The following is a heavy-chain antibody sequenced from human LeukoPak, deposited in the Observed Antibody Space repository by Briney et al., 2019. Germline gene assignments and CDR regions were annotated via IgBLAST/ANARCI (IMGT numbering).Heavy chain of an antibody. Sequence: PGRSLRLSCAASGFTFSSYSMHWVRQAPGKGLEWVAVIWYDGSNKYYADSVKGRFTISRDNSKNTLYLQMNSLRAEDTAVYYCAKDASPAGLDYWGQGTLVTVSS. J-gene: IGHJ4*02. CDR1: GFTFSSYS. V-gene: IGHV3-33*06. CDR2: IWYDGSNK. CDR3: AKDASPAGLDY.